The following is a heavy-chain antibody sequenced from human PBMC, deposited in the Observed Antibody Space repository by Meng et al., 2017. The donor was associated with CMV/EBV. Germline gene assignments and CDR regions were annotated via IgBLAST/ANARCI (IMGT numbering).Heavy chain of an antibody. Sequence: GSLRLSCSVSGGSINSGSYFWGWIRQHPGKGLEWIGNVYYSGSIYYNPSLRGRITIAMDTSKNQFSLKLRSVSAADTAVYYCARALLAGTTFLVFDPWGQGTLVTVSS. J-gene: IGHJ5*02. CDR1: GGSINSGSYF. V-gene: IGHV4-39*07. CDR2: VYYSGSI. D-gene: IGHD1-7*01. CDR3: ARALLAGTTFLVFDP.